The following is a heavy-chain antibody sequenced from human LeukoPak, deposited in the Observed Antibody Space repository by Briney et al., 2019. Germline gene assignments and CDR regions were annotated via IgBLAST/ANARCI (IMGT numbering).Heavy chain of an antibody. Sequence: GGSLRLSCAASGFTFSSYWMSWVRQAPGKGLEWVSTVSTTGGSTYYADSVKGRFTISRDNSKDTLYLQMNSLRAEDTAVYYCAKCSGWFVRGIDYYYYYMDVWGKGTTVTVSS. D-gene: IGHD6-19*01. V-gene: IGHV3-23*01. CDR3: AKCSGWFVRGIDYYYYYMDV. CDR1: GFTFSSYW. CDR2: VSTTGGST. J-gene: IGHJ6*03.